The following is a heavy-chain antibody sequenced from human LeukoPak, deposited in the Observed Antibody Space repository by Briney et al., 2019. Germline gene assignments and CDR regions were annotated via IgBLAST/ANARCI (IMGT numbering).Heavy chain of an antibody. D-gene: IGHD1-1*01. CDR3: ARVRQLDRRGVRVDFDY. V-gene: IGHV1-2*02. CDR1: GYTFTGYY. CDR2: INPNSGGT. J-gene: IGHJ4*02. Sequence: ASVKVSCKASGYTFTGYYMHWVRQAPGQGLEWMGWINPNSGGTNYAQKFQGRVTMTRDTSISTAYMERSRLRSDDTAVYYWARVRQLDRRGVRVDFDYWGQGTLVTVSS.